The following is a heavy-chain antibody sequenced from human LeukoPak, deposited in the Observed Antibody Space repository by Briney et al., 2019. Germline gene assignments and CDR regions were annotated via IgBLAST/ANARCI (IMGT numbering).Heavy chain of an antibody. CDR3: ARGYYYGSGYGMDV. CDR1: GFTFSNYG. CDR2: ISSSGSSI. Sequence: GGSLRLSCGTSGFTFSNYGMHWVRQAPGKGLEWISYISSSGSSIDYADSVKGRFTISRDNAKNSLYLQMNSLRDEDTAVYFCARGYYYGSGYGMDVWGQGTTVTVSS. J-gene: IGHJ6*02. D-gene: IGHD3-10*01. V-gene: IGHV3-48*02.